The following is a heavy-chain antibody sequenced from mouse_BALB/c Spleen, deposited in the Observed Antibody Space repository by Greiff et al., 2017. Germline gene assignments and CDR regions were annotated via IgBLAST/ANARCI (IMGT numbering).Heavy chain of an antibody. Sequence: QVQLKQSGAELAKPGASVKMSCKASGYTFTSYWMHWVKQRPGQGLEWIGYINPSTGYTEYNQKFKDKATLTADKSSSTAYMQLSSLTSEDSAVYYCARGSLLRQFAYWGQGTLVTVSA. J-gene: IGHJ3*01. V-gene: IGHV1-7*01. CDR1: GYTFTSYW. CDR3: ARGSLLRQFAY. CDR2: INPSTGYT. D-gene: IGHD1-2*01.